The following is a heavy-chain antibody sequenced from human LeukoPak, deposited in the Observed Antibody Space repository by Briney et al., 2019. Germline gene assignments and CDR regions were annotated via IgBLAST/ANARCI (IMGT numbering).Heavy chain of an antibody. Sequence: ASVKVSCKASGYTFTSYYINWVRQATGQGLEWMGWMNPNSGNTSYAQKFQGRVTMTRNTSISTAYMELSSLNFEDKAVYVCSKSRRYRSSSDNWGQGTLVTVSS. J-gene: IGHJ4*02. CDR3: SKSRRYRSSSDN. D-gene: IGHD6-6*01. CDR2: MNPNSGNT. V-gene: IGHV1-8*01. CDR1: GYTFTSYY.